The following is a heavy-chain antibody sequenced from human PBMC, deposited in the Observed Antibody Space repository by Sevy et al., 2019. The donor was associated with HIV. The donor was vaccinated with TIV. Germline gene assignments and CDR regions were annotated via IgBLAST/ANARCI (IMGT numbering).Heavy chain of an antibody. V-gene: IGHV4-34*01. D-gene: IGHD2-2*01. Sequence: SETLSLTCAFYGGSFSGYYWNWIRHPPGKALEWIGEINHSGSTNYNPSLKSRVTISVDTSKNQFSLKLNTVTAADTAVYYCARAPPVVVVPGAPSWFDPWGQGTLVTVSS. CDR3: ARAPPVVVVPGAPSWFDP. CDR2: INHSGST. J-gene: IGHJ5*02. CDR1: GGSFSGYY.